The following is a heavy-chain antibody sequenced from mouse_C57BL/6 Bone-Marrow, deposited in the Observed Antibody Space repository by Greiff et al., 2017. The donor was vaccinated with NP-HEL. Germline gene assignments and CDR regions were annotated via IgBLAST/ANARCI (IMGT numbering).Heavy chain of an antibody. CDR2: IDPENGDT. V-gene: IGHV14-4*01. D-gene: IGHD1-1*01. CDR1: GFNIKDDY. J-gene: IGHJ2*01. Sequence: VQLQQSGAELVRPGASVKLSCTASGFNIKDDYMHWVKQRPEQGLEWIGWIDPENGDTEYASKFQGKATITADTYSNTAYLQLSSLTSEDTAVYYCTTVITTDDYWGQGTTLTVSS. CDR3: TTVITTDDY.